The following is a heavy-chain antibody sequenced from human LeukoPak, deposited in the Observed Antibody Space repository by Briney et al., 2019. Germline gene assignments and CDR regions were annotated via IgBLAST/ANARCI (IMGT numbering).Heavy chain of an antibody. J-gene: IGHJ4*02. D-gene: IGHD3-10*01. CDR3: ARWFGELLTFDY. V-gene: IGHV4-59*01. Sequence: SETLSLTCTVSGGSISSYYWSWIRQPPGKGLEWIGYIYYSGSTNYNPSLKSRVTISVDTSKNQFSLKLSSVTAADTAVYYCARWFGELLTFDYWGQGTLVTVSS. CDR1: GGSISSYY. CDR2: IYYSGST.